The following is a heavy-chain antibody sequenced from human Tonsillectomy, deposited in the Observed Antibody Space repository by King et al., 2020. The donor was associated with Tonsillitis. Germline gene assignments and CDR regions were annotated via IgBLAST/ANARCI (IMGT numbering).Heavy chain of an antibody. V-gene: IGHV2-5*01. J-gene: IGHJ4*02. Sequence: TLKESGPTLVKPPQTLTLTCTFSGVSLSTGGVGVGWIRQPPGKALEWLAILYWNDDTRYSPSLQSRLTITKDTPKHQVVLKMTNTDPVDTATYHGAHKPFGMVTVKWGQGILVTVSS. CDR2: LYWNDDT. D-gene: IGHD2-21*02. CDR3: AHKPFGMVTVK. CDR1: GVSLSTGGVG.